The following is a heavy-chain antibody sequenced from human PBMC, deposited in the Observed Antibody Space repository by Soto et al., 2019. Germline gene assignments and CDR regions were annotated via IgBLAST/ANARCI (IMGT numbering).Heavy chain of an antibody. V-gene: IGHV3-7*01. Sequence: GGSLRLSCAASGFTFSSYGMHWVRQAPGKGLEWVANTNKDGSQKYYVDSVKGRFTISRDNAKNSLYLQMNSLRAEDTAVYYCLKGMDVWGQGTTVTVSS. J-gene: IGHJ6*02. CDR1: GFTFSSYG. CDR2: TNKDGSQK. CDR3: LKGMDV.